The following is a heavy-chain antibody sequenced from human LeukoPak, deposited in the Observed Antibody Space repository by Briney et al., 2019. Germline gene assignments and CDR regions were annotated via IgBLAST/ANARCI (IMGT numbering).Heavy chain of an antibody. V-gene: IGHV3-23*01. CDR1: GFTFSSYA. CDR3: ARDAVAAAGY. Sequence: GGSPRLSCAASGFTFSSYAMSWVRQAPGKGLEWVSAISGSGGSTYYADSVKGRFTISRDNAKNSLYLQMNSLRAEDTAVYYCARDAVAAAGYWGQGTLVTVSS. D-gene: IGHD6-13*01. J-gene: IGHJ4*02. CDR2: ISGSGGST.